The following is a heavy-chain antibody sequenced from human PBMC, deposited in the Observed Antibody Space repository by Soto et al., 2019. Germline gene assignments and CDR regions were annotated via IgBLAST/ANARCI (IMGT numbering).Heavy chain of an antibody. Sequence: PGGSLRLSCAASGFTFSSYAMHWVRQAPGKGLEWVAVISYDGSNKYYADSVKGRFTISRDNSKNTLYLQMNSLRAEDTAIYSCVREGGGRYSPGSFDLWGRGTKVTVSS. V-gene: IGHV3-30-3*01. CDR3: VREGGGRYSPGSFDL. CDR2: ISYDGSNK. CDR1: GFTFSSYA. D-gene: IGHD6-19*01. J-gene: IGHJ3*01.